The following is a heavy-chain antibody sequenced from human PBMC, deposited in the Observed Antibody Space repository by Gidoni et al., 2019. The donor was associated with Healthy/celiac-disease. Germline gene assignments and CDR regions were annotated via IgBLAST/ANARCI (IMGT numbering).Heavy chain of an antibody. Sequence: EVQLVESGGGLVQPGRSLRLSCAASGFPFADYAMPWVRQAPGKGLGWVSGISWNSGSIGYADSVKGRFTISRDNAKNSLYLQMNSLRAEDTALYYCAKGSGDASLEWLLSYYFDYWGQGTLVTVSS. CDR3: AKGSGDASLEWLLSYYFDY. J-gene: IGHJ4*02. D-gene: IGHD3-3*01. CDR2: ISWNSGSI. CDR1: GFPFADYA. V-gene: IGHV3-9*01.